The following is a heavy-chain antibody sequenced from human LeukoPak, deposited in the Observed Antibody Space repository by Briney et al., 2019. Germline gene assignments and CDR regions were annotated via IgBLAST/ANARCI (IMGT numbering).Heavy chain of an antibody. CDR3: ARQSYDSGRLYYTY. V-gene: IGHV4-38-2*01. CDR2: IYHSGST. Sequence: PSETLSLTCAVSGYSISSGYYWGWIRQPPGKGLEWIGSIYHSGSTYYNPSLKSRVTISIDTSKNQLSLKLNSVITADTAVYYCARQSYDSGRLYYTYWGQGTLVTVSS. J-gene: IGHJ4*02. CDR1: GYSISSGYY. D-gene: IGHD3-10*01.